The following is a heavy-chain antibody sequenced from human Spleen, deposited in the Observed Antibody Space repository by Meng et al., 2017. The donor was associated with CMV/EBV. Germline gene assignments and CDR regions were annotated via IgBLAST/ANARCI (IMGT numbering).Heavy chain of an antibody. V-gene: IGHV4-38-2*02. CDR2: IYYSGSA. J-gene: IGHJ4*02. CDR3: ARAIGPIDY. D-gene: IGHD2-15*01. CDR1: DYSISNGYY. Sequence: SETLSLTCTVSDYSISNGYYWGWIRQPPGKGLEWIGSIYYSGSAYYISSLKSRVSISVDTSKNQFSLKLSSVTAADTAMYYCARAIGPIDYWGQGTLVTVSS.